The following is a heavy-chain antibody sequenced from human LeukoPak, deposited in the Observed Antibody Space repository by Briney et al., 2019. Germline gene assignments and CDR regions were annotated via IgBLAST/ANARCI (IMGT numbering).Heavy chain of an antibody. D-gene: IGHD2-2*01. J-gene: IGHJ5*02. CDR1: GYTFTGSY. CDR2: INSNSGGT. Sequence: SVKVSCKASGYTFTGSYMHWVRQAPGQGLEWMGWINSNSGGTNYAQKFQGRVTMTRDTSTSTAYMDLSRLRSDDTAVYYCARVGYCSSTSCSPYNWFDPWGQGTLVTVSS. V-gene: IGHV1-2*02. CDR3: ARVGYCSSTSCSPYNWFDP.